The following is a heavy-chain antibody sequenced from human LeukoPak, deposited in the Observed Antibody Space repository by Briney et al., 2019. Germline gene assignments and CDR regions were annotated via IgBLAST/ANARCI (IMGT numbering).Heavy chain of an antibody. J-gene: IGHJ4*02. CDR2: IYHSGST. CDR1: GGSISSGGYY. V-gene: IGHV4-30-2*01. Sequence: PSQTLSLTCTVSGGSISSGGYYWSWIRQPPGKGLEWIGYIYHSGSTYYNPSLKSRVTISVDRSKNQFSLKVISVTAADTAVYYCARDRGYSYGPFDYWGQGTLVTVSS. D-gene: IGHD5-18*01. CDR3: ARDRGYSYGPFDY.